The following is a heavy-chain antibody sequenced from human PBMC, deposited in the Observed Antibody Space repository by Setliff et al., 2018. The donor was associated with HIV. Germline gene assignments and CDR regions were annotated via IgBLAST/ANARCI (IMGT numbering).Heavy chain of an antibody. CDR3: ARGPPFAY. V-gene: IGHV4-39*07. CDR1: GGSFIGSSFQ. CDR2: IAYSGTTMYT. Sequence: PSETLSLTCTVSGGSFIGSSFQSTWIRQTPGKGLEWIADIAYSGTTMYTNSNPSLESRVIVSEDTSREQFFLKLTSVTADDTAIYYCARGPPFAYWGQGLLVTV. J-gene: IGHJ4*02.